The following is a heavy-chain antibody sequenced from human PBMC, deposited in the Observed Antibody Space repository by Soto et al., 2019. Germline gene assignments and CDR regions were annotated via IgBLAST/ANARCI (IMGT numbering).Heavy chain of an antibody. CDR1: GFIFSSYW. CDR2: INNDGSDT. D-gene: IGHD1-20*01. Sequence: EVQLVESGGGLVQTGGSLRLSCAASGFIFSSYWMHWVRQAPGKGLVWVSRINNDGSDTTYADSVKGRFTVSRDNTRNTLYLEMKSLRAEDTAVYYCARDITVTPVYWGQGTLVTVSS. V-gene: IGHV3-74*01. CDR3: ARDITVTPVY. J-gene: IGHJ4*02.